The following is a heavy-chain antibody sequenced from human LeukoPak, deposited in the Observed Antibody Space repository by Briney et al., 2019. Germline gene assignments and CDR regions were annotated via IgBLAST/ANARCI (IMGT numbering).Heavy chain of an antibody. CDR3: ARAGWELQDGWFDP. Sequence: PSETLSLTCTVSGGSISSGGYYWSWIHQHPGKGLEWIGYIYYSGSTYYNPSLKSRVTISVDTSKNQFSLKLSSVTAADTAVYYCARAGWELQDGWFDPWGQGTLVTVSS. J-gene: IGHJ5*02. CDR1: GGSISSGGYY. D-gene: IGHD1-26*01. V-gene: IGHV4-31*03. CDR2: IYYSGST.